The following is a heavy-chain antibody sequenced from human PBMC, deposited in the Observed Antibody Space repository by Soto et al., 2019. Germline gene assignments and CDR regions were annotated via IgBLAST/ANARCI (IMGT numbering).Heavy chain of an antibody. CDR3: AKDRYSGYDSGY. J-gene: IGHJ4*02. Sequence: EAQLLESGGGFVQPGGSLRLSCAASGFTFSSYAMSWVRQAPGKGLEWVSAISGSGDSVYYADSGKGRFTISRDNSKNTLYLQMYSLRAEDMAVYYCAKDRYSGYDSGYWGQGTLVTVSS. D-gene: IGHD5-12*01. CDR2: ISGSGDSV. V-gene: IGHV3-23*01. CDR1: GFTFSSYA.